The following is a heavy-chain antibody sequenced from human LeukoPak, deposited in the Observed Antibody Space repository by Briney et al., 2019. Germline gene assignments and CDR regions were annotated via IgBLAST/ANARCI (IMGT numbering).Heavy chain of an antibody. J-gene: IGHJ4*02. CDR2: IKQDGSEK. CDR3: ARDRVSGSGSIDY. CDR1: GFTFSSYW. D-gene: IGHD3-10*01. V-gene: IGHV3-7*01. Sequence: GGSLRLSCAASGFTFSSYWMSWVRQAPGKGLEWVANIKQDGSEKYYVDSVKGRFTISRDNAKNSLYLQMNSLRVEDTAVYYCARDRVSGSGSIDYWGQGTLDSVSS.